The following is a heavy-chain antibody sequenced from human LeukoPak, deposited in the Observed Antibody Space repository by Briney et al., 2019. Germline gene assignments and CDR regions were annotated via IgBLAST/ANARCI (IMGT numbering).Heavy chain of an antibody. Sequence: GGSLRLSCAASGFTFSSYRMNWVRQAPGKGLEWVSCISSSSKYIYYIDSVKGRFTISRDNAKNSLYLQMNSLRAEDTAVYYCARDGYGGIDYWGQGTLVTVSS. CDR2: ISSSSKYI. J-gene: IGHJ4*02. CDR1: GFTFSSYR. V-gene: IGHV3-21*01. CDR3: ARDGYGGIDY. D-gene: IGHD4-23*01.